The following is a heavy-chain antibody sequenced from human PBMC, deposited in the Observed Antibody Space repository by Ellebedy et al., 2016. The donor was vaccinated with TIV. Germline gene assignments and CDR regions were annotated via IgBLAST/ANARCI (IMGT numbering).Heavy chain of an antibody. CDR3: ARGYYYYGMDV. V-gene: IGHV1-2*04. CDR1: GYTFTGYY. Sequence: AASVKVSCEASGYTFTGYYMHWVRQAPGQGLGWMGWINPNSGGTNYAQKFQGWVTMTRDTSISTAYMELSRLRSDDTAVYYCARGYYYYGMDVWGQGTTVTVSS. CDR2: INPNSGGT. J-gene: IGHJ6*02.